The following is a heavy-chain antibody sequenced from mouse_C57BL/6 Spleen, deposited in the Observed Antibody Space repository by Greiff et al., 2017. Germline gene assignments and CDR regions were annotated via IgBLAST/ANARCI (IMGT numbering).Heavy chain of an antibody. Sequence: QVQLKQPGAELVKPGASVKLSCKASGYTFTSYWMHWVKQRPGRGLEWIGRIDPNSGGTKYNEKFKSKATLTVDKPSSTAYMQLSSLTSEDSAVYYCAREEAYYGFDYWGQGTTLTVSS. CDR2: IDPNSGGT. D-gene: IGHD1-1*01. CDR1: GYTFTSYW. CDR3: AREEAYYGFDY. J-gene: IGHJ2*01. V-gene: IGHV1-72*01.